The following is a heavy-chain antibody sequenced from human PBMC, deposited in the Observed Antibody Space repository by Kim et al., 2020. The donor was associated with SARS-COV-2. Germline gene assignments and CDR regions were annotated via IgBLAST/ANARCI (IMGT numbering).Heavy chain of an antibody. CDR3: TTGYYYDSSGYYDY. V-gene: IGHV3-15*01. Sequence: AAPVKGRLTISRDDSKNTLYLQMNSLKTEDTAVYYCTTGYYYDSSGYYDYWGQGTLVTVSS. J-gene: IGHJ4*02. D-gene: IGHD3-22*01.